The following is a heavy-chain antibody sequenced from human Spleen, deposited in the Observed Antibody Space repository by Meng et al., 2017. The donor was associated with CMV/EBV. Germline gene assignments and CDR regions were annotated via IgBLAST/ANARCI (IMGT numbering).Heavy chain of an antibody. J-gene: IGHJ4*02. Sequence: ISCKGSGFSCTKDWIGWVRQMPGKGLEWMGIIYPGDCDTRYSPSFQGQVTISADKSISTAYLQWSSLKASDTAMYYCARQGGSYLIDYWGQGTLVTVSS. CDR2: IYPGDCDT. CDR1: GFSCTKDW. D-gene: IGHD1-26*01. CDR3: ARQGGSYLIDY. V-gene: IGHV5-51*01.